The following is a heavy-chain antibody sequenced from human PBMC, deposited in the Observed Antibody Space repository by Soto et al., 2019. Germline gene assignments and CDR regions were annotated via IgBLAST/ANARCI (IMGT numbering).Heavy chain of an antibody. Sequence: QVQLVESGGGVVQPGRSLRLSCAASGFTFSSYGMHWVRQAPGKGLEWVAVISYDGSNKYYADSVKGRFTISRDNSKNTLYLQMNSLRAEDTAVYYCAKDKYCSSTSCYTNWFDPWAREPWSPSPQ. CDR1: GFTFSSYG. D-gene: IGHD2-2*02. V-gene: IGHV3-30*18. J-gene: IGHJ5*02. CDR3: AKDKYCSSTSCYTNWFDP. CDR2: ISYDGSNK.